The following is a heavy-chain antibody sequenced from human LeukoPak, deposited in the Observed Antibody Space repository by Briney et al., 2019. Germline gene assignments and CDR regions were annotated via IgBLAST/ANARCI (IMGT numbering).Heavy chain of an antibody. V-gene: IGHV1-2*02. D-gene: IGHD3-3*01. J-gene: IGHJ4*02. Sequence: ASVKVSCKASGYTFTGYYMHWVRQAPGQGLEWMGWINPNSGGTNYAQKFQGRVTMTRDTSNSTAYMELSRLRSDDTAVYYCARYDFWSGYYDYWGQGTLVTVSS. CDR2: INPNSGGT. CDR3: ARYDFWSGYYDY. CDR1: GYTFTGYY.